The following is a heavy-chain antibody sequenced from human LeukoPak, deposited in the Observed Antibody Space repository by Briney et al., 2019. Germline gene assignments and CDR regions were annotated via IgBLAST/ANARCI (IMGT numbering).Heavy chain of an antibody. Sequence: SGGSLRLSCAASGFTFSDYYMSWIRQAPGKGLEWVSYISSSGSTIYYADSVKGRFTISRDNAKNSLYLQMNSLRAEDTAVYYCARDQWELPRGPYYYYYYGMDVWGQGTTVTVSS. CDR2: ISSSGSTI. J-gene: IGHJ6*02. CDR3: ARDQWELPRGPYYYYYYGMDV. V-gene: IGHV3-11*01. CDR1: GFTFSDYY. D-gene: IGHD1-26*01.